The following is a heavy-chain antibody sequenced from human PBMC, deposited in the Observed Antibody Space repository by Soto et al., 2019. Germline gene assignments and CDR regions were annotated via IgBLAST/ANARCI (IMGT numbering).Heavy chain of an antibody. CDR1: GFTFSSYA. J-gene: IGHJ4*02. V-gene: IGHV3-23*01. Sequence: EVQLLESGGGLVQPGGSLRLSCAASGFTFSSYAMNWVRQGPGKGLEWVSVISGSGGSTYYADSVKGRFTISRDNSKNTMYPQMNSLRAEDTAVYYCASRSSGWYFDYWGQGTLVTVSS. CDR2: ISGSGGST. CDR3: ASRSSGWYFDY. D-gene: IGHD6-19*01.